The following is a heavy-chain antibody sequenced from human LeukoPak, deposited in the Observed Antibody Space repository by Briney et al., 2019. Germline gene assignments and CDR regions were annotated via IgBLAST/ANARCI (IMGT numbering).Heavy chain of an antibody. J-gene: IGHJ4*02. CDR1: GFTFSSYG. V-gene: IGHV3-30*02. CDR2: IRYDGSNK. Sequence: PGGSLRLSCAASGFTFSSYGMHWVRQAPGKGLEWVAFIRYDGSNKYYADSVKGRFTISRDNSKNTLYLQMNSLRAEDSAVYYCAKDQDRVLWFGDYSWGQGTLVTVSS. CDR3: AKDQDRVLWFGDYS. D-gene: IGHD3-10*01.